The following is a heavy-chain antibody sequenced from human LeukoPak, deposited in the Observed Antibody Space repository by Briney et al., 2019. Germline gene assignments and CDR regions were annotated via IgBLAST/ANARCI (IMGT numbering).Heavy chain of an antibody. D-gene: IGHD3-22*01. J-gene: IGHJ4*02. Sequence: SETLSLTCAVYGGSFSGYYWSWIRQPPGKGLEWIGEINHSGSTNYNPSLKSRVTIPVDTSKNQFSLKLSSVTAADTAVYYCARLGYYDSSGYSVGDYWGQGTLVTVSS. CDR2: INHSGST. CDR3: ARLGYYDSSGYSVGDY. CDR1: GGSFSGYY. V-gene: IGHV4-34*01.